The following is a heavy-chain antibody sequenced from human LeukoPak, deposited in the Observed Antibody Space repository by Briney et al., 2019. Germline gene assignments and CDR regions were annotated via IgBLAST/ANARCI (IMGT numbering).Heavy chain of an antibody. CDR2: INPNSGGT. CDR3: ARDYGSGSYYHDD. CDR1: GYTFTGYY. V-gene: IGHV1-2*02. J-gene: IGHJ4*02. D-gene: IGHD3-10*01. Sequence: ASVKVSCKASGYTFTGYYMHWVRQAPGQGLEWMGWINPNSGGTNYAQKFQGRVTMTRDTSISTAYMELSRLRSDDTAVYYCARDYGSGSYYHDDWGQGTLVTVSS.